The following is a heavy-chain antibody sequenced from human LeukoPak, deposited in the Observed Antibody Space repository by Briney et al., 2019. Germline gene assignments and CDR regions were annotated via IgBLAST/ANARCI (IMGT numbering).Heavy chain of an antibody. D-gene: IGHD3-16*01. CDR3: AREAEITGGAFDI. V-gene: IGHV3-9*01. Sequence: PGGSLRLSCAASGFTFDDYAMHWVRQAPGKGLEWVSGISWNNATVGYADSVKGRFTISRDNAKNSLYLQMNSLRAEDTAVYYCAREAEITGGAFDIWGQGTMVTVSS. CDR2: ISWNNATV. CDR1: GFTFDDYA. J-gene: IGHJ3*02.